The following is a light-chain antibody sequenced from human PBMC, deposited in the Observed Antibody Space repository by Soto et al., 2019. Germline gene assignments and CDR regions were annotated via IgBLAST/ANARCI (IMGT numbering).Light chain of an antibody. CDR3: TSSTSGSLYV. Sequence: QSVLTHPASVSGSPGQSITISCTGTSSDVGHYNFVSWYQQYPGKVPKLLIYNVSNRPSGVSNRFSGSKSGNTASLTISGLQAEDEADYFCTSSTSGSLYVFGTGTKVTVL. CDR1: SSDVGHYNF. V-gene: IGLV2-14*01. J-gene: IGLJ1*01. CDR2: NVS.